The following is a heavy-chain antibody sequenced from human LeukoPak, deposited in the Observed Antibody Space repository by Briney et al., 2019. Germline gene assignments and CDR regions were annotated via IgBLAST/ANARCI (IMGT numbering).Heavy chain of an antibody. J-gene: IGHJ5*02. CDR1: RGSVSSYS. Sequence: SETLSLTCSVSRGSVSSYSWSWIRQPPGKGLEWIGSIYSSGSTNYHPSLKNRVTLSVDTSKNQFSLNLSSVIAADTAVYYCARLFGTRFDPWGQGTLVIVSS. CDR2: IYSSGST. CDR3: ARLFGTRFDP. D-gene: IGHD1-1*01. V-gene: IGHV4-4*09.